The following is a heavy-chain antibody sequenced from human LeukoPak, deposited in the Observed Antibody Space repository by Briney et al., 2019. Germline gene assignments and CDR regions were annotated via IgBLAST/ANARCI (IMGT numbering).Heavy chain of an antibody. J-gene: IGHJ4*02. V-gene: IGHV3-21*01. D-gene: IGHD3-16*01. CDR3: ARDGRGDY. CDR2: VSSGSSYI. Sequence: GGSLRLSCAASGFTFSSYSMNWVRQAPGKGLEWVSSVSSGSSYIYYADSVKGRFTISRDNAKNSLYLQMNSLRAEDTAVYYCARDGRGDYWGQGTLVTVSS. CDR1: GFTFSSYS.